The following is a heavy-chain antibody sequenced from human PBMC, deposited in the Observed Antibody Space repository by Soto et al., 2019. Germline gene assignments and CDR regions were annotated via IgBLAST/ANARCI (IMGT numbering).Heavy chain of an antibody. J-gene: IGHJ5*02. D-gene: IGHD2-21*02. CDR1: GDSINRGGFY. CDR2: IYYSGSS. Sequence: SETLSLTCNVSGDSINRGGFYWSWIRQHPEKGLEWIGYIYYSGSSYYNPSLQSRVTMSIDTTKNQFSLRLTSVTAADTAVYFCARGAAVTARWFEPWGQGTPVTVSS. CDR3: ARGAAVTARWFEP. V-gene: IGHV4-31*03.